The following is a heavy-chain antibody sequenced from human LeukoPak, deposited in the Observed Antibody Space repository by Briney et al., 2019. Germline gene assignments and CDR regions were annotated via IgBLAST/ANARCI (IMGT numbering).Heavy chain of an antibody. Sequence: SETLSLTCTVSGGSISSYYWSWIRQPPGKGLEWIGYIYYSGSTNYYPSLKSRVTISVDTSKNQFSLKLSSVTAADTAVYYCARRGSSGWPYYYYGMDVWGQGTTVTVSS. CDR2: IYYSGST. CDR3: ARRGSSGWPYYYYGMDV. J-gene: IGHJ6*02. V-gene: IGHV4-59*01. CDR1: GGSISSYY. D-gene: IGHD6-19*01.